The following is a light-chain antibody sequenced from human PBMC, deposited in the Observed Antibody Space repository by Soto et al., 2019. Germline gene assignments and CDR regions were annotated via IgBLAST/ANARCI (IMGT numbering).Light chain of an antibody. J-gene: IGLJ3*02. V-gene: IGLV1-40*01. Sequence: QSVLTQPPSVSGAPGQRVTISCTGSSSNIGAGYDVHWYQQLPGTAPKLLISGNSNRPSGVPDRFSASKSGTSASLAITGLQAEDDADYYCQSYDSSLSGWVFGGGTQLTVL. CDR2: GNS. CDR3: QSYDSSLSGWV. CDR1: SSNIGAGYD.